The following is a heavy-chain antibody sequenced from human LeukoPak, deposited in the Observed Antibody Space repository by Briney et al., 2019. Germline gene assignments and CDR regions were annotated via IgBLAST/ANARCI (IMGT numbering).Heavy chain of an antibody. D-gene: IGHD1-26*01. CDR1: GFTFSSYV. CDR2: ISYDGSKT. V-gene: IGHV3-30*03. CDR3: ARGGVVIEGATSIDY. Sequence: GRSLRLSCAASGFTFSSYVMHWVRQAPGKGLEWVASISYDGSKTFYGDPVKGRFTVSRDNSKNTLYLQMGSLRAEDMAVYYCARGGVVIEGATSIDYWGQGTLVTVSS. J-gene: IGHJ4*02.